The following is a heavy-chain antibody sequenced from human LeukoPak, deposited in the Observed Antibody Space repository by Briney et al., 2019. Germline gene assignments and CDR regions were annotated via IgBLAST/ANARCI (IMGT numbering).Heavy chain of an antibody. D-gene: IGHD5-24*01. V-gene: IGHV3-48*03. CDR3: ARGDPHADL. CDR1: VFDLSTYE. Sequence: GGSLRLSCAASVFDLSTYEMNWVRQAPGKGLEWIADITISGHTKNYADSVKGRFSISGDNARTSLYLQMHSLRVEDTGVYYCARGDPHADLWGQGTLVAVSS. CDR2: ITISGHTK. J-gene: IGHJ5*02.